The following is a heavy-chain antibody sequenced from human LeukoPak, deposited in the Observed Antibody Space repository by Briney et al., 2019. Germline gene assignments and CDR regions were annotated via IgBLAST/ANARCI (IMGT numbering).Heavy chain of an antibody. CDR3: GNWTDDYYYMDV. V-gene: IGHV3-33*06. CDR2: IWYDGSNK. J-gene: IGHJ6*03. CDR1: GFTFSSYG. D-gene: IGHD1-1*01. Sequence: GRSLRLSCAASGFTFSSYGMRWVRQAPGKGLEWVAVIWYDGSNKYYADSVKGRFTISRDNSKNTLYLQMNSLRAEDTAVYYCGNWTDDYYYMDVWGKGTTVTVSS.